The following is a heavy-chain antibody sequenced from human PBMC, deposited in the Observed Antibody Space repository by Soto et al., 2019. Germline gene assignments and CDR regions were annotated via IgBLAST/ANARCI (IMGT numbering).Heavy chain of an antibody. CDR3: ARGNHRWLQLWYFDL. Sequence: QVQLVQSGAEVKKPGASVTVSCKASGGTFSSYTISWVRQAPGQGLEWMGGLIPIFGTANYAQKFQGRVTITADDSTSKAYMELSSLRSEDTAVYYCARGNHRWLQLWYFDLWGRGTLVTVSS. J-gene: IGHJ2*01. D-gene: IGHD5-12*01. CDR1: GGTFSSYT. CDR2: LIPIFGTA. V-gene: IGHV1-69*12.